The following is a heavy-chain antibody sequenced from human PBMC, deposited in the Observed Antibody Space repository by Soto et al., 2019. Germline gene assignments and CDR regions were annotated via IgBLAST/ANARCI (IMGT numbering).Heavy chain of an antibody. CDR2: IDWDDDK. V-gene: IGHV2-70*11. CDR1: GFSLSTSGMC. CDR3: ARMGVTTVNFDY. D-gene: IGHD4-17*01. Sequence: SGPTLVNPTQTLTLTCTFSGFSLSTSGMCVSWIRQPPGKALERLARIDWDDDKYYSTSLKTRLTISKDTSKNQVVLTMTNMNPVDTATYYCARMGVTTVNFDYWGQGTLVTVSS. J-gene: IGHJ4*02.